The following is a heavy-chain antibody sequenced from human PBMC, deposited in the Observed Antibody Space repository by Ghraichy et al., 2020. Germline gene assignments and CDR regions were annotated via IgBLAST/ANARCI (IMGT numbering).Heavy chain of an antibody. D-gene: IGHD3-16*01. CDR2: IYDDGTT. CDR3: ARRLYGITPAYYYGMDV. J-gene: IGHJ6*02. CDR1: GFTVSTKY. Sequence: GESLNISCAASGFTVSTKYMSWVRQAPGKGLERVSVIYDDGTTYYIDSVKGRFTISRDNSRNTLYLQMNSLTDEDAAVYYCARRLYGITPAYYYGMDVWGQGTTVTVSS. V-gene: IGHV3-66*04.